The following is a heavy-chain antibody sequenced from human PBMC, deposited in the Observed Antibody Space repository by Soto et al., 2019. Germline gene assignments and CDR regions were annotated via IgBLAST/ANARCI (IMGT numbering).Heavy chain of an antibody. Sequence: QVQLQESGPGLVRPSQTLSLTCSVSGGSISSGDYYWSWIREAPGKGLGWIGYIYYSGTTYYNPSLKSRVNISVDTSKHQLSLKLSSMTAADTAVYYCARGSKYYDSRGSGWSWYFDLWGRGTLVTVSS. CDR2: IYYSGTT. J-gene: IGHJ2*01. CDR3: ARGSKYYDSRGSGWSWYFDL. CDR1: GGSISSGDYY. D-gene: IGHD3-22*01. V-gene: IGHV4-30-4*01.